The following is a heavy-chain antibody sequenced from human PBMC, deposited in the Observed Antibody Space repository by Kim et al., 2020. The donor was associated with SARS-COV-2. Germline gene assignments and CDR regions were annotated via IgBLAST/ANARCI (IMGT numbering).Heavy chain of an antibody. CDR1: GGSISSSGYY. Sequence: SETLSLTCTVSGGSISSSGYYWGWVRQPPGKGLEWIGSLYYSGSTYYNPSLESRVTISIDTSKNQFSLRLTSVTAADTAVYYCARALDTAMVTGGYTWF. CDR2: LYYSGST. V-gene: IGHV4-39*07. D-gene: IGHD5-18*01. J-gene: IGHJ5*01. CDR3: ARALDTAMVTGGYTWF.